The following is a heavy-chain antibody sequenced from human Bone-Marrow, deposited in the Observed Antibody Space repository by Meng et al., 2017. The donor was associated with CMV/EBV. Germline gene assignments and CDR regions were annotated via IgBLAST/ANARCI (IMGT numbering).Heavy chain of an antibody. V-gene: IGHV3-33*06. CDR3: AKDPSHRAAGLYYFDY. CDR2: IWYDGSNK. CDR1: GFTFSSYG. Sequence: SCAASGFTFSSYGMHWVRQAPGKGLEWVAVIWYDGSNKYYADSVKGRFTISRDNSKNTLYLQMNSLRAEDTAVYYCAKDPSHRAAGLYYFDYWGQGTLVTFSS. D-gene: IGHD6-13*01. J-gene: IGHJ4*02.